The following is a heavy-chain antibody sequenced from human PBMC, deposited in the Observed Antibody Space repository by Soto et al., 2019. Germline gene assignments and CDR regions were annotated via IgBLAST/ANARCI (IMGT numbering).Heavy chain of an antibody. CDR2: SHQSGNT. J-gene: IGHJ4*02. CDR3: ATRDTGRVY. D-gene: IGHD5-18*01. Sequence: QVQLQESGPGLVKPSGTLSLTCAASGVSISSHDWWTWVRQPPGKGLEWIGESHQSGNTNYNSSLESRVTISLDKSKNLFSLQLNSVTVADTAVYYCATRDTGRVYWGQGTLVTVSS. CDR1: GVSISSHDW. V-gene: IGHV4-4*02.